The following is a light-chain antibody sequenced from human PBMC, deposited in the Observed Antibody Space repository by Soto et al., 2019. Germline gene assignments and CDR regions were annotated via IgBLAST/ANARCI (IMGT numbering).Light chain of an antibody. CDR2: GAS. CDR1: QSITTN. Sequence: EKVLTQSPVTLSVSLGERATLSCRASQSITTNLAWYQQKPGQAPRLLIFGASNRATGIPARFSGSGSGTEFSLTISSLQSEDSAIYYCQQYNDWPPLTFGGGTKVAI. CDR3: QQYNDWPPLT. J-gene: IGKJ4*01. V-gene: IGKV3-15*01.